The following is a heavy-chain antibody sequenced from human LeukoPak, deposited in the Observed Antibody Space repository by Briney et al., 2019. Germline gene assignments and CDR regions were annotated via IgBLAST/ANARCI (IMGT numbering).Heavy chain of an antibody. CDR3: ARVRGYSYNYFFEY. Sequence: PSETLSLTCTVSGGSISSDYWSWIRQPPGKGLEWIGYIYYSGSTNQNPSLKRRVTISVDTSKNQFSLRLYSVTAADTAVYYCARVRGYSYNYFFEYWGQGTLVTVPS. D-gene: IGHD5-18*01. J-gene: IGHJ4*02. CDR1: GGSISSDY. CDR2: IYYSGST. V-gene: IGHV4-59*01.